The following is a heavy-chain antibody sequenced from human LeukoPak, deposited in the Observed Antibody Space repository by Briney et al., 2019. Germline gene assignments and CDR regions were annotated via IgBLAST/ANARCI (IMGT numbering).Heavy chain of an antibody. V-gene: IGHV1-18*01. CDR3: ARDGEISDGSGSYPPFDY. D-gene: IGHD3-10*01. CDR1: GYTFTSYG. CDR2: ISAYNGNT. Sequence: ASVKVSCKASGYTFTSYGISWVRQAPGQGLEWMGWISAYNGNTNYAQKLQGGVTMTTDTSTSTAYMELRSLRSDDTAVYYCARDGEISDGSGSYPPFDYWGQGTLVTVSS. J-gene: IGHJ4*02.